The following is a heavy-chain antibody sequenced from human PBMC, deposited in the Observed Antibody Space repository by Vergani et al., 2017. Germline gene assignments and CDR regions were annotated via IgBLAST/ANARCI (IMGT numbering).Heavy chain of an antibody. Sequence: VELLESGGGLAQPGGSLRVSCSASGFRVTTYYMSWGRQAPGKGLEWVSVIKSDGRTSYAESVRGRFTISRDTSRNEVYLQMNILRVEDTGVYDCTRSECSGTTFYGHYFDLWGHGVLVAVAS. J-gene: IGHJ5*02. CDR1: GFRVTTYY. CDR2: IKSDGRT. CDR3: TRSECSGTTFYGHYFDL. V-gene: IGHV3-66*02. D-gene: IGHD2/OR15-2a*01.